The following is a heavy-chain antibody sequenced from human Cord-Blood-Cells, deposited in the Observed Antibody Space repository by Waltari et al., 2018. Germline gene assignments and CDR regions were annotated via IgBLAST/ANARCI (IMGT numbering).Heavy chain of an antibody. Sequence: QVQLQQWGAGLLKPSETLSLTCAVYGGSFSGYYWSWIRQPPGKGLEWIGEINHSGSTNYNPSLKSRVTISVDTSKNQFSLKLSSVTAADTAVYYCARATGDGAFDIWGQGTMVTVSS. CDR3: ARATGDGAFDI. V-gene: IGHV4-34*01. J-gene: IGHJ3*02. CDR2: INHSGST. D-gene: IGHD7-27*01. CDR1: GGSFSGYY.